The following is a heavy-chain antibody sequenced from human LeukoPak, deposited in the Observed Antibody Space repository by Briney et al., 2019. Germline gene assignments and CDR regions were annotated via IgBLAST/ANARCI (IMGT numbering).Heavy chain of an antibody. CDR1: GFTFSSYG. CDR3: ARDRYSSSWYIQAPVSYYYGMDV. Sequence: PGGSLRLSCAASGFTFSSYGMHWVRQAPGKGLEWVAVIWYDGSNKYYADSVEGRFTISRDNSKNTLYLQMNSLRAEDTAVYYCARDRYSSSWYIQAPVSYYYGMDVWGQGTTVTVSS. D-gene: IGHD6-13*01. CDR2: IWYDGSNK. V-gene: IGHV3-33*01. J-gene: IGHJ6*02.